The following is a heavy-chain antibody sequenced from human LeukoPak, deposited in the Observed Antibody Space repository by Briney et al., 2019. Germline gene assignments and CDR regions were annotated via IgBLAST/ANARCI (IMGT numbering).Heavy chain of an antibody. CDR2: IFYRGSI. CDR3: ARGVVLGQDDAFDI. J-gene: IGHJ3*02. Sequence: SETLSLTCTVAGGSISNYYWSWIRQPPGKGLEWIGYIFYRGSIDYSPSLQSRVTISVDTSKNHLSLRLTSVTAADTAVYFCARGVVLGQDDAFDIWGRGTMVTVSS. CDR1: GGSISNYY. V-gene: IGHV4-59*12. D-gene: IGHD3/OR15-3a*01.